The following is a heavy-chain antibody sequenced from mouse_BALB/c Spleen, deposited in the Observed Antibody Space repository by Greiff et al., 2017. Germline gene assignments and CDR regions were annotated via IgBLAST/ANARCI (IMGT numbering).Heavy chain of an antibody. CDR3: ARDGYYVPFDY. V-gene: IGHV14-3*02. J-gene: IGHJ2*01. CDR2: IDPANGNT. D-gene: IGHD2-3*01. Sequence: VHVKQSGAELVKPGASVKLSCTASGFNIKDTYMHWVKQRPEQGLEWIGRIDPANGNTKYDPKFQGKATITADTSSNTAYLQLSSLTSEDTAVYYCARDGYYVPFDYWGQGTTLTVSS. CDR1: GFNIKDTY.